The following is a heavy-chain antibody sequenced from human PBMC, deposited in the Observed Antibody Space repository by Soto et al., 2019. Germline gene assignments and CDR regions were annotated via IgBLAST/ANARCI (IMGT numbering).Heavy chain of an antibody. CDR2: IYSGGST. D-gene: IGHD3-16*02. V-gene: IGHV3-53*01. CDR1: GFSVSSSY. Sequence: GGSLRLSCAASGFSVSSSYMSWVRQVPGKGLEWVSVIYSGGSTFYADSVRGRFTISRDNSKNTLSLQMNSLRDEDTAVYYCATRAGYRSDGPVGHDAFDIWGQGTMVTVSS. J-gene: IGHJ3*02. CDR3: ATRAGYRSDGPVGHDAFDI.